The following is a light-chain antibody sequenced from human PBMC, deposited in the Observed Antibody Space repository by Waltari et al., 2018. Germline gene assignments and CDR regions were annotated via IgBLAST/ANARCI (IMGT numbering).Light chain of an antibody. CDR1: QSVSSN. CDR3: QQYNNWRLT. J-gene: IGKJ3*01. CDR2: GAS. Sequence: TLSVSPGERATLSCRASQSVSSNLAWYQQKPGQAPRLLIYGASTRATGIPARFSGSGSGTEFTLTISSMQSEDFAVYYCQQYNNWRLTFGPGTKVDIK. V-gene: IGKV3-15*01.